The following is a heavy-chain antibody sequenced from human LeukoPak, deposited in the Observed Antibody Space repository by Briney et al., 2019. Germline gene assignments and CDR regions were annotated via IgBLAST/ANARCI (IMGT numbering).Heavy chain of an antibody. J-gene: IGHJ4*02. CDR3: AKEGYCSSTSCYGMYYFDY. Sequence: PGGSLRLSCAASGFTFSSYAMSWVRQAPGKGLEWVSAISGSGGSTYYADSVKGRFTISRDNSKNPLYLQMNSLRAEDTAVYYCAKEGYCSSTSCYGMYYFDYWGQGTLVTVSS. D-gene: IGHD2-2*01. CDR2: ISGSGGST. V-gene: IGHV3-23*01. CDR1: GFTFSSYA.